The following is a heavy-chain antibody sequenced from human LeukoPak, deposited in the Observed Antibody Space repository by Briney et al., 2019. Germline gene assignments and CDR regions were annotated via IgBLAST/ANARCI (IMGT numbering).Heavy chain of an antibody. V-gene: IGHV3-23*01. CDR1: GFSFTSYA. CDR3: AKDLYTVPGACDF. D-gene: IGHD6-19*01. J-gene: IGHJ4*02. Sequence: SGGSLRLSCAASGFSFTSYAVSWVRQAPGKGLEWISGISGKYETTYYADSVEGRFTISSDISKNTVYLEMKSLKVEDAAVYHCAKDLYTVPGACDFWGQGAPVTVSS. CDR2: ISGKYETT.